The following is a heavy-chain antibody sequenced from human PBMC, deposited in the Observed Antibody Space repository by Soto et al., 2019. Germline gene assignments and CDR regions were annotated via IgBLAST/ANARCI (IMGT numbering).Heavy chain of an antibody. CDR2: MNPNSGNT. J-gene: IGHJ4*02. V-gene: IGHV1-8*01. D-gene: IGHD3-9*01. Sequence: GASVTVSCKASGYTFTSYDINWVRQATGQGLEWMGWMNPNSGNTGYAQKFQGRVTMTEDTSTDTAYMELSSLRSEDTAVYYCATRLRYFDWLLPKDRYYFDYWGQGTLVTVSS. CDR3: ATRLRYFDWLLPKDRYYFDY. CDR1: GYTFTSYD.